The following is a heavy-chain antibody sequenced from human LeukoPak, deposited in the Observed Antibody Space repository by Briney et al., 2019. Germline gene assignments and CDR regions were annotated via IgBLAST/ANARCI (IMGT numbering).Heavy chain of an antibody. CDR1: GDSISSGAYS. CDR3: ARELWFANAPGSWLDP. J-gene: IGHJ5*02. V-gene: IGHV4-30-2*01. CDR2: IFHTGST. Sequence: PSETLSLTCVVSGDSISSGAYSWSWIRQPPGKGLEWLGYIFHTGSTFYNPSLKSRVTISVDNSKNQFSLRLSSVTAADTAVYYCARELWFANAPGSWLDPWGQGTLVTVSS. D-gene: IGHD2-21*01.